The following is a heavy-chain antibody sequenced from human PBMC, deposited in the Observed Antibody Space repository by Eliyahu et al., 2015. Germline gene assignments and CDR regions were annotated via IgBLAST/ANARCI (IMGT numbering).Heavy chain of an antibody. V-gene: IGHV1-69*06. Sequence: QVQLVQSGAEVKKPGSSVKVSCKASGGTCSSYAISWVRXASGQGLGWVGGVIPIFVAANYAQKFQGRVTITADKSTSTAYMELSSLRSEDTAVYYCASPSRNYDFWSGPHYYYYYGMDVWGQGTTVTVSS. D-gene: IGHD3-3*01. CDR2: VIPIFVAA. CDR3: ASPSRNYDFWSGPHYYYYYGMDV. J-gene: IGHJ6*02. CDR1: GGTCSSYA.